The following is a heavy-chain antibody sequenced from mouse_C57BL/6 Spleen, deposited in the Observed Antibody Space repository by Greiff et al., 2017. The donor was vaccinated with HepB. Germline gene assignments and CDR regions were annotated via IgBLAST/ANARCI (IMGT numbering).Heavy chain of an antibody. Sequence: ESGPGLVKPSQSLSLTCSVPGYSITSGYYWNWIRQFPGNNLEWIGYISYDGSNNYNPSLKNRISITRDTSKNQFFLKLNSVTTEDTATYYCARSQAWFAYWGQGTLVTVSA. CDR3: ARSQAWFAY. V-gene: IGHV3-6*01. CDR2: ISYDGSN. J-gene: IGHJ3*01. CDR1: GYSITSGYY.